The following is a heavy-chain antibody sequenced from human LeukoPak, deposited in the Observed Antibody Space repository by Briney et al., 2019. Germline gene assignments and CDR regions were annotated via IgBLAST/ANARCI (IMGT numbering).Heavy chain of an antibody. Sequence: GGSLRLSCAASGFTFSSYAMHWVRQAPGKGLEWVATISYDGSNKYYADSVKGRFTISRDNSKNTLYLQMNSLRAEDTAVYYCARGDYYDILTGYPCYFDYWGQGTLVTVSS. V-gene: IGHV3-30-3*01. D-gene: IGHD3-9*01. CDR3: ARGDYYDILTGYPCYFDY. CDR2: ISYDGSNK. J-gene: IGHJ4*02. CDR1: GFTFSSYA.